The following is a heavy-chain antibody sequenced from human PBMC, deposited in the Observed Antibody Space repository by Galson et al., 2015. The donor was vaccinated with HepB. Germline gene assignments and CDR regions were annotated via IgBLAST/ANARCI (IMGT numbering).Heavy chain of an antibody. J-gene: IGHJ6*02. CDR3: ARNPYCGSDCHGPTFYSSYGMDV. D-gene: IGHD2-21*02. V-gene: IGHV3-21*01. CDR1: GFTFSSYS. Sequence: SLRLSCAASGFTFSSYSMNWVRQAPGKGLEWVSSISSRSSYIYYADSGKGRFTISRDNAKNSLYLQMHSLKAEDTAVYYCARNPYCGSDCHGPTFYSSYGMDVWGQGTTVTVSS. CDR2: ISSRSSYI.